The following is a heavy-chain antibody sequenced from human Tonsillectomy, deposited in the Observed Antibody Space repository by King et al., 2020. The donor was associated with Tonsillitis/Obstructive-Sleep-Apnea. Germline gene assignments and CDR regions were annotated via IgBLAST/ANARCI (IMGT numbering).Heavy chain of an antibody. Sequence: QLVQSGAEVKKPGASVKVSCKASGYTFTGYYMHWVRKAPGQGLEWMGWIHPNRGGTNYAQKFEGWDTMTRDTSISPAYMELGRLRSDDTAVYYCARVGYCSSTSCFDYWGQGTLVTVSS. D-gene: IGHD2-2*01. J-gene: IGHJ4*02. CDR1: GYTFTGYY. CDR3: ARVGYCSSTSCFDY. V-gene: IGHV1-2*04. CDR2: IHPNRGGT.